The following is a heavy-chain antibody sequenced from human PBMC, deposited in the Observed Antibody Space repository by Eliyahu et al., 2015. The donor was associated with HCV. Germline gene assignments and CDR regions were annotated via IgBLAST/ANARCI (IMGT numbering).Heavy chain of an antibody. J-gene: IGHJ4*02. V-gene: IGHV4-34*01. CDR2: INHSGST. D-gene: IGHD3-22*01. Sequence: QVQLQQWGAGLLKPSETLSLTCAVYGGSFSGYYWSWIRQPPGKGLEWIGEINHSGSTNYNPSLKSRVTISVDTSKNQFSLKLSSVTAADTAVYYCARGVGYYDKTDYWGQGTLVTVSS. CDR1: GGSFSGYY. CDR3: ARGVGYYDKTDY.